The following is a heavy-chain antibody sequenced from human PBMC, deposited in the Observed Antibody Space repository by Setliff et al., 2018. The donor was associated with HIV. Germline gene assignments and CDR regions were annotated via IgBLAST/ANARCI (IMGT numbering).Heavy chain of an antibody. J-gene: IGHJ4*02. V-gene: IGHV4-30-4*01. CDR1: GGSISSDDYY. CDR2: ITYSGSA. Sequence: SETLSLTCTVSGGSISSDDYYWKWIRQPPGKGLEWIGYITYSGSAYYNPSLKSRVTISIDTSNNQISLRLSSVTAADTAMYYCARQYMVRGVIITLYFDYWGQGTLVTVSS. D-gene: IGHD3-10*01. CDR3: ARQYMVRGVIITLYFDY.